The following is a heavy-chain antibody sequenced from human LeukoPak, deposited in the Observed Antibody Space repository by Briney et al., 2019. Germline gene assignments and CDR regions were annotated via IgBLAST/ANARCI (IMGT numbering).Heavy chain of an antibody. CDR1: GFTFTNYA. J-gene: IGHJ4*02. Sequence: GGSLRLSCVASGFTFTNYAMSWVRQAPGKGLEWVSAITGSDGSSYYADSVKGRFTISRDNSKNTLYLQVNSLRAEDTAVYYCAKWGDYDILTGYYVPDYWGQGTLVAVSS. D-gene: IGHD3-9*01. CDR3: AKWGDYDILTGYYVPDY. V-gene: IGHV3-23*01. CDR2: ITGSDGSS.